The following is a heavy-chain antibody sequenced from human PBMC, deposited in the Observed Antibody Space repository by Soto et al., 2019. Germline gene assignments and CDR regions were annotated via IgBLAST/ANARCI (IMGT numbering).Heavy chain of an antibody. CDR2: IIPIFGTA. V-gene: IGHV1-69*06. CDR1: GGTFSSYA. J-gene: IGHJ4*02. Sequence: QVQLVQSGAEVKKPGSSVKVSCKASGGTFSSYAISWVRQAPGPWLEWMGGIIPIFGTANYAQKFQGRVTITAYKSTSTAYMELSSLRSEDTAVYYCARGLKGYNKGPPSYCGKGTLVTVSS. D-gene: IGHD4-4*01. CDR3: ARGLKGYNKGPPSY.